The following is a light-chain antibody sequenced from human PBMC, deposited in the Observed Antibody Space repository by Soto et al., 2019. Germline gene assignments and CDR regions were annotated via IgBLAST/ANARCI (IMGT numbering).Light chain of an antibody. Sequence: EIVLTQSPATLSLSPGERPTLSCRASQSLSTYLAWYQQKPGKPPSLLIYDASNGSTGVPARVIGSGSGTDFTLTISSLEPEESAVYFCQQRSNGPPLTFGGGTKVEIK. CDR3: QQRSNGPPLT. CDR1: QSLSTY. CDR2: DAS. J-gene: IGKJ4*01. V-gene: IGKV3-11*01.